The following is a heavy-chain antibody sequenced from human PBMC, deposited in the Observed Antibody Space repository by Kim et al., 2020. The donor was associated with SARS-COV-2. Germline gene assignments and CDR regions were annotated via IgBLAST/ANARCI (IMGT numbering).Heavy chain of an antibody. D-gene: IGHD3-9*01. CDR3: AKGANARYFDWLSIPDWLDP. CDR2: ISGSGGST. J-gene: IGHJ5*02. Sequence: GGSLRLSCAASGFTFSSYAMSWVRQAPGKGLEWVSDISGSGGSTYYADSVKGRFTISRDNSKNTLYLQMNSLRAEDTAVYYCAKGANARYFDWLSIPDWLDPWGQGTLVTVSS. V-gene: IGHV3-23*01. CDR1: GFTFSSYA.